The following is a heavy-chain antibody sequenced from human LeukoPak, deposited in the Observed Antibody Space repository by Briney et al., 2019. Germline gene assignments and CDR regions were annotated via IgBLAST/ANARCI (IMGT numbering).Heavy chain of an antibody. CDR1: GYTFTSYG. D-gene: IGHD7-27*01. Sequence: ASVKVSCKASGYTFTSYGISWVRQAPGQGLEWMGWINPNSGGTNYAQKFQGRVTMTRDTSISTAYMELSRLRSDDTAVYYCARELGIHPLHDAFDIWGQGTMVTVSS. CDR2: INPNSGGT. V-gene: IGHV1-2*02. J-gene: IGHJ3*02. CDR3: ARELGIHPLHDAFDI.